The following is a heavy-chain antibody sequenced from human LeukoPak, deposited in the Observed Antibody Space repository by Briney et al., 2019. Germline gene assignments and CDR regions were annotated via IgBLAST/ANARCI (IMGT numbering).Heavy chain of an antibody. J-gene: IGHJ4*02. D-gene: IGHD2-15*01. CDR3: AKGRYCGGGSCGGSYFDY. CDR2: ISGSGGST. CDR1: GFTFSSYA. Sequence: GGSLRLSCAASGFTFSSYAMSWVRQAPGKGLEWVSAISGSGGSTYYADSVKGRFTISRDNSKNTLYLQMNSLRAEDTAVYYCAKGRYCGGGSCGGSYFDYWGQGTLVTVSS. V-gene: IGHV3-23*01.